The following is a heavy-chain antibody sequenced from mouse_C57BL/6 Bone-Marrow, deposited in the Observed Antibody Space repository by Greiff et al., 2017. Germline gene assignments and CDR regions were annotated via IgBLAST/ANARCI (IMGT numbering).Heavy chain of an antibody. J-gene: IGHJ1*03. CDR1: GFTFSDYY. D-gene: IGHD1-1*01. Sequence: EVMLVESEGGLVQPGSSMKLSCTASGFTFSDYYMAWVRQVPEKGLEWVANINYDGSSTYYLDSLKSRFIISRDNAKNILYLQMSSLKSEDTATYYYARDPQLLRNWDFDVWGTGTTVTVSS. CDR2: INYDGSST. CDR3: ARDPQLLRNWDFDV. V-gene: IGHV5-16*01.